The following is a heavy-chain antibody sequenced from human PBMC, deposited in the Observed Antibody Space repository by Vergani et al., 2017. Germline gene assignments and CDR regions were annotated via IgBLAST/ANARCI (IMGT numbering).Heavy chain of an antibody. CDR1: GGSFSGYY. D-gene: IGHD2-2*01. Sequence: QVQLQQWGAGLLKPSETLSLTCAVYGGSFSGYYWSWIRQPPGKGLEWIGEINHSGSTNYNPSLKSRITISVDTSKNQFSLKVSSVTAADTAVYYWARGRDVYCSSTSWPKYYYYYMDVWGKGTTVTVSS. CDR3: ARGRDVYCSSTSWPKYYYYYMDV. J-gene: IGHJ6*03. CDR2: INHSGST. V-gene: IGHV4-34*01.